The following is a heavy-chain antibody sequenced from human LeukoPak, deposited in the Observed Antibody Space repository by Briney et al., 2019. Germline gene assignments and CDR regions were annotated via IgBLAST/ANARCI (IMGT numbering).Heavy chain of an antibody. CDR3: ARHSYNYYGLDV. CDR1: GGSISPYY. V-gene: IGHV4-59*08. Sequence: SETLSLACTVSGGSISPYYWSWIRQPPGKGLEWIGYIYYSGTTNYNPSLKSRVTMSVDTSNNHLSLRLTSVTAADTALYYCARHSYNYYGLDVWGQGTTITVSS. CDR2: IYYSGTT. J-gene: IGHJ6*02.